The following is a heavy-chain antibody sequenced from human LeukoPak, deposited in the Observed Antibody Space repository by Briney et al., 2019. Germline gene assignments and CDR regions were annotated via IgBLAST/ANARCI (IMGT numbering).Heavy chain of an antibody. J-gene: IGHJ4*02. CDR1: GGTFSSYA. V-gene: IGHV1-69*13. CDR2: IIPIFGTA. CDR3: ARDRADFWSGGFFGY. D-gene: IGHD3-3*01. Sequence: AASVKVSCKASGGTFSSYAISWVRQAPGQGLEWMGGIIPIFGTANYAQKFQGRVTITADESTSTAYMELSSLRSEDTAVYYCARDRADFWSGGFFGYWGQGTLVTVSS.